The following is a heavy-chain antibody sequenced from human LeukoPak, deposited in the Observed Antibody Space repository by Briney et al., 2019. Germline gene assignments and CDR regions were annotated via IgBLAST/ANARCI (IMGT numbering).Heavy chain of an antibody. CDR1: GGSISSSSYY. J-gene: IGHJ4*02. CDR3: ARDYVRTTHFDY. CDR2: IYYSGST. V-gene: IGHV4-39*07. Sequence: PSETLSLTCTVSGGSISSSSYYWGWIRQPPGKGLEWIGSIYYSGSTYYNPSLKSRVTISVDTPKNQFSLKLSSVTAADTAVYYCARDYVRTTHFDYWGQGTLVTVSS. D-gene: IGHD4-17*01.